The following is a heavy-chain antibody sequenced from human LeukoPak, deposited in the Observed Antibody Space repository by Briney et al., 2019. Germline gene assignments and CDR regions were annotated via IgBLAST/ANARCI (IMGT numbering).Heavy chain of an antibody. J-gene: IGHJ3*02. V-gene: IGHV4-34*01. CDR3: ARSDSSSWDDAFDI. D-gene: IGHD6-13*01. CDR2: INHSGST. Sequence: SETLPLTCAVYGGSFSGYYWSWIRQPPGKGLEWIGEINHSGSTNYNPSLKSRVTISVDTSKNQFSLKLSSVTAADTAVYYCARSDSSSWDDAFDIWGQGTMVTVSS. CDR1: GGSFSGYY.